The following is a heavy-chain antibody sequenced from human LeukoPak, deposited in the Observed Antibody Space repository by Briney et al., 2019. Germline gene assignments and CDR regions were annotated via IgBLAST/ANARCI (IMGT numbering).Heavy chain of an antibody. D-gene: IGHD3-16*01. CDR3: ARDRALGSGKYYFDY. Sequence: SQTLSLTCTVSGGSITSDNYYWIWIRQPTGKGLEWIGRIYTRGSTNYNPSLKSRVTISADTSKNQFSLKLSSVTAADTAVYFCARDRALGSGKYYFDYWGQGTLVTVSS. CDR2: IYTRGST. CDR1: GGSITSDNYY. V-gene: IGHV4-61*02. J-gene: IGHJ4*02.